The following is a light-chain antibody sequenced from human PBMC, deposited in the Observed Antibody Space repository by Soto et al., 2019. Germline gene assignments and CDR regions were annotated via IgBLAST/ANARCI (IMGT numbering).Light chain of an antibody. J-gene: IGLJ2*01. CDR1: SSDIGGYNY. Sequence: QSALTQPASVSGSPGQSITISCTGTSSDIGGYNYVSWYQHHPGKAPKLMIYEVTNRPSGVSNRFSGSKSGNTASLPISGLQAEDEADYYCISHSTTIAYVVLGGGTKVTVL. V-gene: IGLV2-14*01. CDR3: ISHSTTIAYVV. CDR2: EVT.